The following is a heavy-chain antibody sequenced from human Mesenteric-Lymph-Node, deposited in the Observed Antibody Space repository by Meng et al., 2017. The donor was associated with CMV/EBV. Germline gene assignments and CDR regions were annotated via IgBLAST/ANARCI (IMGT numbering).Heavy chain of an antibody. J-gene: IGHJ6*02. V-gene: IGHV3-48*03. CDR2: ISSSGTTT. D-gene: IGHD4-11*01. CDR1: RYSFSGYE. CDR3: AFLDYTYYSSYAMDV. Sequence: GGSLRLSCAPSRYSFSGYEMNWVRQAPGKGLEWVSYISSSGTTTYYADPVKGRFTISRENAKNSLYLQMNSLRAEDTAVYYCAFLDYTYYSSYAMDVWGQGTTVTVSS.